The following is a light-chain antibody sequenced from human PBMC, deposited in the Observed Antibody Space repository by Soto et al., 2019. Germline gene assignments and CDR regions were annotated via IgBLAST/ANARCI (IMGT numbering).Light chain of an antibody. CDR2: NVI. CDR3: CSYAGSYTYV. J-gene: IGLJ1*01. V-gene: IGLV2-11*01. CDR1: SSDVGGYNF. Sequence: QSALTQPRSVSGSPRQSVTISCTGTSSDVGGYNFVSWYQHHPGKAPKLMIYNVIQRPSGVPDRFSASKSGNTASLTISGLQAEDEADYYCCSYAGSYTYVFGTGTKVTVL.